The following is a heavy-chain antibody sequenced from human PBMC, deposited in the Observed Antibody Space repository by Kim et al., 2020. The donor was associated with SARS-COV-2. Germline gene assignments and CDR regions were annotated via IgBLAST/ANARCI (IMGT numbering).Heavy chain of an antibody. CDR2: LSASGIFT. J-gene: IGHJ4*02. CDR1: GFNFSTYA. D-gene: IGHD5-18*01. CDR3: AKFGRGSSYGSFDY. V-gene: IGHV3-23*01. Sequence: GGSLRLSCAASGFNFSTYAMNWVRQAPGKGLEWVSTLSASGIFTYYADSVKGRFTISRDTSKNTVWLQMNFLRADDMAVYYCAKFGRGSSYGSFDYWGQGTLVTVSS.